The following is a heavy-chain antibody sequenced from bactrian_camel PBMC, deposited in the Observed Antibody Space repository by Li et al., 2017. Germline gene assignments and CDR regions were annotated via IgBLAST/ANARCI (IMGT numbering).Heavy chain of an antibody. CDR1: PYRYRRFE. D-gene: IGHD4*01. J-gene: IGHJ4*01. CDR3: ATYTDYGPYDYSY. CDR2: IDNDRRT. V-gene: IGHV3S9*01. Sequence: HVQLVESGGDSVQAGGSLRLTCKVSPYRYRRFEASWYRQVPEKEREFVSSIDNDRRTKCADSVKGRFSISRDNAKNTVYLQMNSLKSEDTALYYCATYTDYGPYDYSYWGQGTQVTVS.